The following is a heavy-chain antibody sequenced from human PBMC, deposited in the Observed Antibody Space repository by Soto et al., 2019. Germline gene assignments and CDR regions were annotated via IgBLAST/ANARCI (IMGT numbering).Heavy chain of an antibody. CDR1: GFIFSDYW. CDR3: ARARIDY. J-gene: IGHJ4*02. V-gene: IGHV3-7*03. CDR2: INPEGSEK. Sequence: SGGGLVQPGGSLRLSCAVSGFIFSDYWMTWVRQAPGKGLEWVANINPEGSEKYYVDSVKGRFTISRDNAKNSLYLQMVSLRAEDTALYYCARARIDYWGRGTLITVSS.